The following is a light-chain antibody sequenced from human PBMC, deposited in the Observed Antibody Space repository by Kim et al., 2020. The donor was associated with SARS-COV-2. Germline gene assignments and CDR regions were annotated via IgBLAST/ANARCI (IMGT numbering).Light chain of an antibody. V-gene: IGKV1-5*01. CDR2: DAS. CDR1: QSISSW. CDR3: QQYNSYSGT. Sequence: GDRVTITCRASQSISSWLAWYQQKPGKAPKLLIYDASSLESGVPSRFSGSGSGTEFTLTISSLQPDDFVTYYCQQYNSYSGTFGQGTKVDIK. J-gene: IGKJ1*01.